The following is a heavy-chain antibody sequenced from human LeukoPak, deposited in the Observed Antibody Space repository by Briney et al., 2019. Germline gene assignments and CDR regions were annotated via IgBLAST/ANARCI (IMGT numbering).Heavy chain of an antibody. V-gene: IGHV4-39*07. J-gene: IGHJ4*02. CDR1: GGSISSSSYY. CDR3: ARGDYGDHPYYFDY. CDR2: IYYSGST. D-gene: IGHD4-17*01. Sequence: SETLSLTCTVSGGSISSSSYYWGWIRQPPGKGLEWIGSIYYSGSTYYNPSLKSRVTISVDTSKNQFSLKLSSVTAADTAVYYCARGDYGDHPYYFDYWGQGTLVTVSS.